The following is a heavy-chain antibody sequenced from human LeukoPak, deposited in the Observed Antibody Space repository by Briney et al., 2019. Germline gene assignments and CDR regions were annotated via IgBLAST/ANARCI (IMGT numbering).Heavy chain of an antibody. D-gene: IGHD3-10*01. CDR1: GYSFTSYW. Sequence: GESLKISCKGFGYSFTSYWIGWVRQMPGKGLEWMGIIYPGDSDTRYSPSFQGQVTISADKSISTAYLQWSSLKASDTAMYYCARLRGSGSYYNYFDYWGQGTLVTVSS. CDR3: ARLRGSGSYYNYFDY. V-gene: IGHV5-51*01. J-gene: IGHJ4*02. CDR2: IYPGDSDT.